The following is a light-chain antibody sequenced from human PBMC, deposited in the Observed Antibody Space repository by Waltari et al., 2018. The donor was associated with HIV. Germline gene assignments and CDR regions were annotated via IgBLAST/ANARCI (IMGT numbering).Light chain of an antibody. Sequence: QSALTQPPSASGSPGQSVSISCTGTNSDVGAYDFVSWYQQHPGKAPKLIIYEVNNRPAGVPDRFSGSKSGNTASLIVSGLQAEDEGDYFCTSYAGNSNFVVFGGGTKLTVL. CDR3: TSYAGNSNFVV. J-gene: IGLJ2*01. CDR1: NSDVGAYDF. CDR2: EVN. V-gene: IGLV2-8*01.